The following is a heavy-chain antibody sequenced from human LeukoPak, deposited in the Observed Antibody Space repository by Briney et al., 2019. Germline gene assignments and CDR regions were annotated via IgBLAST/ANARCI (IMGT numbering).Heavy chain of an antibody. Sequence: SETLSLPCAVYGGSFSVYYWSWIRQPPGKGLEWIGEINHSGSTNYNPSLKSRVTISVDTSKNQFSLKLSSVTAADTAVYYCARGGIAALNYYFDYWGQGTLVTVSS. J-gene: IGHJ4*02. CDR2: INHSGST. CDR3: ARGGIAALNYYFDY. V-gene: IGHV4-34*01. CDR1: GGSFSVYY. D-gene: IGHD6-6*01.